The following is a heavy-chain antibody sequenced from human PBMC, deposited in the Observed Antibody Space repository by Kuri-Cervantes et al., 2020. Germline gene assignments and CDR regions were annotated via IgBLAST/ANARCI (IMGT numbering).Heavy chain of an antibody. Sequence: GESLKISCAASGFTFSDYYMSWIRQAPGKGLEWVSAISGSGGSTYYADSVKGRFTISRDNSKNTLYLQMNSLRAEDTAVYYCARGHDYWGQGTLVTVSS. V-gene: IGHV3-23*01. CDR1: GFTFSDYY. J-gene: IGHJ4*02. CDR3: ARGHDY. CDR2: ISGSGGST.